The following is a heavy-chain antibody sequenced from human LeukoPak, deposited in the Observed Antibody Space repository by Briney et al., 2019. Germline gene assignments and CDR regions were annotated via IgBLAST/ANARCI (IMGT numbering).Heavy chain of an antibody. D-gene: IGHD2-21*02. Sequence: ASVKVSCKASGYTFTSYDINWVRQATGQGLEWMGWMNPNSGNTGYAQKFQGRVTMTRNTSISTAYMELSSLRSEDTAVYYCARIHAGGYWGYYYYYMDVWGKGTTVTISS. CDR1: GYTFTSYD. CDR3: ARIHAGGYWGYYYYYMDV. CDR2: MNPNSGNT. J-gene: IGHJ6*03. V-gene: IGHV1-8*01.